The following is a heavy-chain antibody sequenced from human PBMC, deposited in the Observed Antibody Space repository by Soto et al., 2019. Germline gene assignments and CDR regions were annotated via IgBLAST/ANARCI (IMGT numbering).Heavy chain of an antibody. D-gene: IGHD6-13*01. J-gene: IGHJ4*02. V-gene: IGHV3-30-3*01. CDR1: GFTFSSYA. CDR3: ARSIAAAGTLSDY. CDR2: ISYDGSNK. Sequence: QVQLVESGGGVVQPGRSLRLSCAASGFTFSSYAMHWVRQAPGKGLEWVAVISYDGSNKYYADSVKGRFTISRDNSKNTLYLQMNSLRAEYTAVYYCARSIAAAGTLSDYWGQGTLVTVSS.